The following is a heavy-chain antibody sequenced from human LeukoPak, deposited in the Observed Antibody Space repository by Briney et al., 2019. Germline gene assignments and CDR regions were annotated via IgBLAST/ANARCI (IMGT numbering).Heavy chain of an antibody. CDR2: ISAYNGNT. Sequence: GASVKVSCKASGYTFTSYGISWVRQAPGQGLEWMGWISAYNGNTNYAQKLQGRVTMTTDTSTSTAYMELRSLRSDDTAVYYCARGVWYCSSTSCPDAFDIWGQGIMVTVSS. CDR3: ARGVWYCSSTSCPDAFDI. J-gene: IGHJ3*02. V-gene: IGHV1-18*01. D-gene: IGHD2-2*01. CDR1: GYTFTSYG.